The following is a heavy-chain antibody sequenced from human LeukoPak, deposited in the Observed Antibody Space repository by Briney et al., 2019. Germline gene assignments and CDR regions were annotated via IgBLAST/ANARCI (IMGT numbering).Heavy chain of an antibody. V-gene: IGHV1-2*06. D-gene: IGHD2-2*02. CDR1: GYTFTGYY. CDR3: ARVRTPNARNCSSTSCYRGNWFDP. CDR2: INPNSGGT. J-gene: IGHJ5*02. Sequence: ASVKVSCKASGYTFTGYYMHWVRQAAGQGLEWMGRINPNSGGTNYAQKFQGRVTMTRDTSISTAYMELSRLRSDDTAVYYCARVRTPNARNCSSTSCYRGNWFDPWGQGTLVTVSS.